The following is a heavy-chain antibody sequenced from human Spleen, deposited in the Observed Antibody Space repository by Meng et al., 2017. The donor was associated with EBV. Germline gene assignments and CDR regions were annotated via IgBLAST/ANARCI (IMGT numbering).Heavy chain of an antibody. CDR3: ATGWGKACY. Sequence: VQVQQWGAGLLKPSETLSLSCAVDGESFSCYYWRWIRQPPGKGLEWIGEVNHSGSTNYSPSLKSRVTISVDTSKNQFSLKLTSVTAADTAVYYCATGWGKACYWGQGTLVTVSS. J-gene: IGHJ4*02. D-gene: IGHD3-16*01. CDR2: VNHSGST. V-gene: IGHV4-34*01. CDR1: GESFSCYY.